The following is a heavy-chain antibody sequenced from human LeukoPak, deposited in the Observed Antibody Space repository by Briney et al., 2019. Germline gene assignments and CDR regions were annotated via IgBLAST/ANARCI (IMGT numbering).Heavy chain of an antibody. D-gene: IGHD1-26*01. Sequence: ASVKVSCKASGYTFTGYYMHWVRQAPGQGLEWMGRINPNSGGTNYAQKFQGRVTMTRDTSISTAYMELSRLRADDTAVYFCARDLYGGSLDYWGQGTLVTVSS. CDR1: GYTFTGYY. CDR3: ARDLYGGSLDY. CDR2: INPNSGGT. J-gene: IGHJ4*02. V-gene: IGHV1-2*06.